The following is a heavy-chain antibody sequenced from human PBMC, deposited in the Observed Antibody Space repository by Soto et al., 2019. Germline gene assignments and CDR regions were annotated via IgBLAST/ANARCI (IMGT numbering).Heavy chain of an antibody. Sequence: HPGGSLRLSCAASGFIFSDRYMDWVRQTPGKGLEWLGRIRNRANSYSTEYAASVRGRFTISRDDSNNSLYLHMSSLKTEDTAVYYCATIDMVEKFDPRGQGTLVTVSS. CDR2: IRNRANSYST. J-gene: IGHJ5*02. D-gene: IGHD3-10*01. CDR3: ATIDMVEKFDP. V-gene: IGHV3-72*01. CDR1: GFIFSDRY.